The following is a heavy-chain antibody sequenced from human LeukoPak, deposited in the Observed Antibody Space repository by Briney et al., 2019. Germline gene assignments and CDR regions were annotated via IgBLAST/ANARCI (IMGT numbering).Heavy chain of an antibody. CDR2: INPNSGGT. CDR3: ARDGLYGSGSYLAY. Sequence: ASVKVSCKASGYTFTGYYMHWVRQAPGQGLEWMGWINPNSGGTNYAQKFQGRVTMTRDTSISTAYMELSRLRSDDTAVCYCARDGLYGSGSYLAYWGQGTLVTVSS. J-gene: IGHJ4*02. V-gene: IGHV1-2*02. D-gene: IGHD3-10*01. CDR1: GYTFTGYY.